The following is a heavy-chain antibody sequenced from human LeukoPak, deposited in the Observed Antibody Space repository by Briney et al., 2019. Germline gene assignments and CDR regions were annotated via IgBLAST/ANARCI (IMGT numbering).Heavy chain of an antibody. D-gene: IGHD6-13*01. Sequence: ASVKVSCKASGYTFTGYYMHWVRQAPGQGLEWMGWINPNSGGTNYAQKFQGRVTMTRDTSISTAYMELSRLRSDDTAAYYCARDVAAAGPRGWFDPWGQGTLVTVSS. CDR2: INPNSGGT. CDR1: GYTFTGYY. V-gene: IGHV1-2*02. CDR3: ARDVAAAGPRGWFDP. J-gene: IGHJ5*02.